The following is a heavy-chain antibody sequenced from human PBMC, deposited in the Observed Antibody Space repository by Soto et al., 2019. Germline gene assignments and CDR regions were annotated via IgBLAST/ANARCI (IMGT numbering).Heavy chain of an antibody. J-gene: IGHJ6*02. Sequence: VQLVQSGAEVKKPGSSVKVSCKASGGTFSSYTISWVRQAPGQGLEWMGGIIPIFGTANYAQRFQGRVTITADESTSTAYMELSSVRSEDTAVYYCARQGESSGSYYYGMDVWGQGTTVIVSS. CDR2: IIPIFGTA. CDR3: ARQGESSGSYYYGMDV. D-gene: IGHD3-22*01. CDR1: GGTFSSYT. V-gene: IGHV1-69*12.